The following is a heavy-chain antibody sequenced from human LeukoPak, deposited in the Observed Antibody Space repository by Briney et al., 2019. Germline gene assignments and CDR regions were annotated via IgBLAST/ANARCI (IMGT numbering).Heavy chain of an antibody. Sequence: GGSLRLSCAASGFTFDDYAMHWVRHAPGKGLEWVSGISWNSGSIGYADSVKGRFTISRDSAKNSLYLQMNSLRAEDTALYYCAKDAGYSWGYFQHWGQGTLVTVSS. D-gene: IGHD1-26*01. CDR1: GFTFDDYA. CDR3: AKDAGYSWGYFQH. V-gene: IGHV3-9*01. J-gene: IGHJ1*01. CDR2: ISWNSGSI.